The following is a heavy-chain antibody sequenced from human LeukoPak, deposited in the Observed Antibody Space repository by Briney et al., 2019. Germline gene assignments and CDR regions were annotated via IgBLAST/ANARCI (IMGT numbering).Heavy chain of an antibody. J-gene: IGHJ4*02. CDR1: GFTFSSDA. CDR3: AKRGSSPRKDFDY. D-gene: IGHD6-13*01. Sequence: GGSLRLSCEASGFTFSSDAMNWVREAPGKGLEWVSLISDGGSNTFYADSVKGRFTISRDNSKNTLYLQMNGLRAEDTAVYYCAKRGSSPRKDFDYWGQGTLVTVSS. CDR2: ISDGGSNT. V-gene: IGHV3-23*01.